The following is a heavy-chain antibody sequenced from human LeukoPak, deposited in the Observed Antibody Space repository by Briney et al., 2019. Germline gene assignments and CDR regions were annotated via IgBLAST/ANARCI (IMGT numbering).Heavy chain of an antibody. D-gene: IGHD3-22*01. CDR3: ARDFGLYYDSSGYYSKSQLFDY. V-gene: IGHV3-11*01. CDR2: ISSSGSTI. CDR1: GFTFSDYY. J-gene: IGHJ4*02. Sequence: GGSLRLSCAASGFTFSDYYMSWIRQAPGKGLEWVSYISSSGSTIYYADSVKGRFTISRDNAKNSLYLQMNSLRAEDTAVYYCARDFGLYYDSSGYYSKSQLFDYWGQGTLVTVSS.